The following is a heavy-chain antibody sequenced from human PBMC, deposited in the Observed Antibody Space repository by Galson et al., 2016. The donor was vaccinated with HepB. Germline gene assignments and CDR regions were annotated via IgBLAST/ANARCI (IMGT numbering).Heavy chain of an antibody. J-gene: IGHJ4*02. Sequence: TLRLSCAASGFTFSSYAMSWVRQAPGKGLEWVSTISDSGGSTYSADAVKGRFTISKANSKNPLYLQMKRLRAEDTAIYYCAKGPDFWSGYYHFDYWGQGTLVTVSS. D-gene: IGHD3-3*01. V-gene: IGHV3-23*01. CDR3: AKGPDFWSGYYHFDY. CDR1: GFTFSSYA. CDR2: ISDSGGST.